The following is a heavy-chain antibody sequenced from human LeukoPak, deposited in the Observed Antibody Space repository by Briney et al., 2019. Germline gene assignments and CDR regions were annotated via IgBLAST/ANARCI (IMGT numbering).Heavy chain of an antibody. CDR3: AREVRGYCSSTSCPGFDP. Sequence: ASVKVSCKASGGTFSSYAISWVRQAPGQGLEWMGGIIPIFGTANYAQKFQGRVTITTDESTSTAYMELSSLRSDDTAVYYCAREVRGYCSSTSCPGFDPWGQGTLVTVSS. D-gene: IGHD2-2*01. J-gene: IGHJ5*02. CDR2: IIPIFGTA. V-gene: IGHV1-69*05. CDR1: GGTFSSYA.